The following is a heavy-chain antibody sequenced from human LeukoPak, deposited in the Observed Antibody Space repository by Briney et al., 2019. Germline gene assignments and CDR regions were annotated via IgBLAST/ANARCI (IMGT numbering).Heavy chain of an antibody. CDR3: ARSPLSSSGWYRADC. CDR1: GGSIRSYY. D-gene: IGHD6-19*01. CDR2: IDSSGST. J-gene: IGHJ4*02. Sequence: SESLSLTCTVSGGSIRSYYWNWIRQPAGKGLEWIGRIDSSGSTTYSPSLRSRVTMSVDSSKSQISLNLNSVTAADTAMYYCARSPLSSSGWYRADCWGQGTLVTVSS. V-gene: IGHV4-4*07.